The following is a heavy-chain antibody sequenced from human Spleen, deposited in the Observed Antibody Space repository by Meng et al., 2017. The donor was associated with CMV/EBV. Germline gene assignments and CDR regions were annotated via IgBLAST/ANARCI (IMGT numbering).Heavy chain of an antibody. Sequence: LSLTCAASGFSFSNYEMTWVRQAPGKGLEWVSYISSSGTSIYYGNSVKGRFTISRDNAKNSLYLQMNSLRAEDTAAYYCARDGTNSYYYGLDVWGQGTTVTVSS. CDR3: ARDGTNSYYYGLDV. V-gene: IGHV3-48*03. D-gene: IGHD1-1*01. CDR2: ISSSGTSI. J-gene: IGHJ6*02. CDR1: GFSFSNYE.